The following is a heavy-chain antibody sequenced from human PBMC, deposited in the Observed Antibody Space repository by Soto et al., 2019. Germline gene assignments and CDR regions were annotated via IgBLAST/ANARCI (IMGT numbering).Heavy chain of an antibody. J-gene: IGHJ4*02. Sequence: QVQLVQSGAEVKKPGASVKVSCKASGYTFTRYYLHWVRQAPGQGLEWMGIISPSGDSTNYAQKFQGRITMTRDTSTSTDYMELSSLRSEDTAVYYCARDSREMSTSRPDYWVQGTLGTVSS. CDR3: ARDSREMSTSRPDY. CDR1: GYTFTRYY. D-gene: IGHD6-13*01. CDR2: ISPSGDST. V-gene: IGHV1-46*01.